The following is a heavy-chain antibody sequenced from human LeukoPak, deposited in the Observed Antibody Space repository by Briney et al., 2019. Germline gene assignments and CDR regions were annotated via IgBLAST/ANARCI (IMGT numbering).Heavy chain of an antibody. CDR1: GFTFRTYA. Sequence: PGGSLRLSCTASGFTFRTYAMNWVRQAPGKGLEWVSAISGSGDSTYYADSVKGRFTISRDNSKNTLYLQMNSLRAEDTAVYYCARRGRGIYYFDYWGKGTLVTVSS. CDR3: ARRGRGIYYFDY. V-gene: IGHV3-23*01. CDR2: ISGSGDST. D-gene: IGHD3-16*01. J-gene: IGHJ4*02.